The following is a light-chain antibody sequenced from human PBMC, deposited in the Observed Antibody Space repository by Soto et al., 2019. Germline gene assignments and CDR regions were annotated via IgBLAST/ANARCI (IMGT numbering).Light chain of an antibody. Sequence: EIVLTQSPGTLSLSPGERATLSCRASQSVSSTYLAWYQHKPGQAPRLLIYGASSRATGIPDRFSGSGSGTDCTLTISRLEPEDFAVYYCQYYGSSPWTFGQGTKVEIK. CDR3: QYYGSSPWT. CDR2: GAS. CDR1: QSVSSTY. V-gene: IGKV3-20*01. J-gene: IGKJ1*01.